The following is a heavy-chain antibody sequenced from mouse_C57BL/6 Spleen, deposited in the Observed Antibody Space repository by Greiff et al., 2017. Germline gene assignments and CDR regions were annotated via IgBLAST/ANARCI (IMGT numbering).Heavy chain of an antibody. D-gene: IGHD2-3*01. V-gene: IGHV10-1*01. CDR3: VRHDGYYYAMDY. Sequence: EVQLVESGGGLVQPKGSLKLSCAASGFSFNTYAMNWVRQAPGKGLEWVARIRSKSNNYATYYADSVKDRFTISRDDSESMLYLQMNNLKTEDTAMDYCVRHDGYYYAMDYWGQGTSVTVSS. J-gene: IGHJ4*01. CDR2: IRSKSNNYAT. CDR1: GFSFNTYA.